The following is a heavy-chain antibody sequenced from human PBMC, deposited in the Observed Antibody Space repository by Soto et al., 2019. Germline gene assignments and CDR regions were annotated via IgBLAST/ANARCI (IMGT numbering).Heavy chain of an antibody. CDR3: ARGETAFGDWRWWTTGWNPYHGFVY. Sequence: GGSLRLSCAASGFTFSSYWMSWVRQAPGKGLEWVANIKQDGSEKYYVDSVKGRFTISRDNAKNSLYLQMNSLRAEDTAVYYCARGETAFGDWRWWTTGWNPYHGFVYWGQGTLVTVSS. V-gene: IGHV3-7*01. CDR2: IKQDGSEK. D-gene: IGHD1-1*01. CDR1: GFTFSSYW. J-gene: IGHJ4*02.